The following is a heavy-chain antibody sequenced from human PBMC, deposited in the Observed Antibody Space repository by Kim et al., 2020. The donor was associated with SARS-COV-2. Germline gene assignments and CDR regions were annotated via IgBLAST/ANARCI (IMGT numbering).Heavy chain of an antibody. CDR3: AADSTICGRMCR. Sequence: SETLSLTCTVSGVSFSNYRFYWGWIRPPPGQGLVYIGSVYYTGTTYYNSSLKSRATISLDPSKNQFSLSLTSMTATDTVDYYCAADSTICGRMCRWGRGT. J-gene: IGHJ4*02. CDR2: VYYTGTT. CDR1: GVSFSNYRFY. D-gene: IGHD2-2*01. V-gene: IGHV4-39*01.